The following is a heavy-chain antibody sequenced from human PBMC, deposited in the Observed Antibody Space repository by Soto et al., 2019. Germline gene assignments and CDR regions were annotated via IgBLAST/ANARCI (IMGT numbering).Heavy chain of an antibody. CDR1: GGSISSGDYY. CDR3: ARGGITIFGVASNWFDP. J-gene: IGHJ5*02. CDR2: NYYSGST. D-gene: IGHD3-3*01. V-gene: IGHV4-30-4*01. Sequence: QVQLQESGPGLVKPSQTLSLTCTVSGGSISSGDYYWSWIRQPPGKGLEWIGYNYYSGSTYYNPSLKSRVTISVDTSKNQFSLKLSSVTAADTAVYYCARGGITIFGVASNWFDPWGQGTLVTVSS.